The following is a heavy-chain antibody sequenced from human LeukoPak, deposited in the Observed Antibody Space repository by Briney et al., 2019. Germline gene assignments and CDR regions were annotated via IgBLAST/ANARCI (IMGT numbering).Heavy chain of an antibody. J-gene: IGHJ4*02. CDR1: GYTFTGYY. D-gene: IGHD5-12*01. CDR3: TRDRGYDYFFDY. CDR2: INPNSGGS. Sequence: ASVKVSCKASGYTFTGYYIHWVRQAPGQGLEWMGWINPNSGGSYYAQKFQGRVTMTRDTSITTAYMELSRLRSDDTAVYYCTRDRGYDYFFDYWGQGTLVTVSS. V-gene: IGHV1-2*02.